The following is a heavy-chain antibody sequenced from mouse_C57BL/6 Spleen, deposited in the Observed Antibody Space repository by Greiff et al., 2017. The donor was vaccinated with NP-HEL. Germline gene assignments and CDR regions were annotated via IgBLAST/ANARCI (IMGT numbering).Heavy chain of an antibody. CDR1: GFSLTSYG. V-gene: IGHV2-2*01. CDR2: IWSGGST. D-gene: IGHD1-1*01. Sequence: VQLQESGPGLVQPSQSLSITCTVSGFSLTSYGVHWVRQSPGKGLEWLGVIWSGGSTDYNAAFISRLSISKDNSKSQVFFKMNSLQADDTAIYYCARGGTTVVADAMDYWGQGTSVTVSS. J-gene: IGHJ4*01. CDR3: ARGGTTVVADAMDY.